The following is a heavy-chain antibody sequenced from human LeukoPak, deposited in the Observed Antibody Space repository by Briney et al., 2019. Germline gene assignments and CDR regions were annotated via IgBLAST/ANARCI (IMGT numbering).Heavy chain of an antibody. Sequence: SETLSLTCTVSGVSISSYYWSWIRQPPGKGLEWIGYIYYSGSTNYDPSLKSRVTISVDTSKNQFSLKLSSVTAADTAVYYCARGSSGWHYYYYYMDVWGKGTTVTVSS. CDR1: GVSISSYY. CDR3: ARGSSGWHYYYYYMDV. CDR2: IYYSGST. J-gene: IGHJ6*03. D-gene: IGHD6-19*01. V-gene: IGHV4-59*01.